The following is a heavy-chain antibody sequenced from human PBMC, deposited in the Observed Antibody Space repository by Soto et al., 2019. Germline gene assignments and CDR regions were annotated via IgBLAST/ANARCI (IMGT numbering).Heavy chain of an antibody. CDR2: IIPIFGTP. CDR3: ARQPTVTPYYYYGMEV. Sequence: QVQLVQSGAEVKKPGSSVKVSCKASGGTFSSYAISWVRQAPGQGLEWMGGIIPIFGTPDYAQKFQGRVTTTADESTSTAYMELSSLRSEDTAVYYCARQPTVTPYYYYGMEVWGQWTTVTGSS. J-gene: IGHJ6*02. D-gene: IGHD4-4*01. CDR1: GGTFSSYA. V-gene: IGHV1-69*12.